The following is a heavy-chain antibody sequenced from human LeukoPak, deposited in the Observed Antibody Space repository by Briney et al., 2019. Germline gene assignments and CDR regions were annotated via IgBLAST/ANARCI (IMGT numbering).Heavy chain of an antibody. CDR1: GFSLSTSGVG. CDR3: AHTRETPEGYYYYGMDV. Sequence: SGPTLVNPTQTLTLTCTFSGFSLSTSGVGVGWIRQPPGKALEWLALIYWDDDKRYSPSLKSRLTITKDTSKNQVVLTMTNMDPVDTATYYCAHTRETPEGYYYYGMDVWGQGTTVTVSS. D-gene: IGHD5-24*01. CDR2: IYWDDDK. V-gene: IGHV2-5*02. J-gene: IGHJ6*02.